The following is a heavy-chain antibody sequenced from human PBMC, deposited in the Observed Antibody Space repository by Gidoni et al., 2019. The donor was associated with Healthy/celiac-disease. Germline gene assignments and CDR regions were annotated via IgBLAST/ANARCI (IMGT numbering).Heavy chain of an antibody. CDR3: ARQGSGWYWFDP. CDR2: IYYSGST. Sequence: QLQLPESGPGLVKPSETLSLTCPVSGGSISSSSYYWGWIRQPPGKGLEGIGSIYYSGSTYYNPSLKSRVTISVDTSKNQFSLKLSSVTAADTAVYYCARQGSGWYWFDPWGQGTLVTVSS. CDR1: GGSISSSSYY. D-gene: IGHD6-19*01. V-gene: IGHV4-39*01. J-gene: IGHJ5*02.